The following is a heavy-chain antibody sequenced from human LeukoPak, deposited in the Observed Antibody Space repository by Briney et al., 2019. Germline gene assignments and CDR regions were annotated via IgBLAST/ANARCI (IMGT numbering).Heavy chain of an antibody. Sequence: GGSLRLSCAASGFTFSSYWMNWVRQAPGKGLVWVSRINGDGSSTNYADSVKGRFTISRDNAKSTLYLQLNSLRAEDTAIYYCARSQGPYDYWGQGTLVTVSS. J-gene: IGHJ4*02. CDR2: INGDGSST. CDR3: ARSQGPYDY. CDR1: GFTFSSYW. V-gene: IGHV3-74*01.